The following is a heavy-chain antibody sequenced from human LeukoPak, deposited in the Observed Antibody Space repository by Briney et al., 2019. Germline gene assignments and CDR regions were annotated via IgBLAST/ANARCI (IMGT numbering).Heavy chain of an antibody. CDR2: ISGSGGST. V-gene: IGHV3-23*01. J-gene: IGHJ4*02. D-gene: IGHD6-6*01. CDR3: AKGLTLGTIAARSLDY. Sequence: PGGSLRLSCAASGFTFSSYAMSWVRQAPGKGLEWVSAISGSGGSTYYADSVKGRFTISRDNSKNTLYLQMNSLRAEDTAVYYCAKGLTLGTIAARSLDYWGQGTLVTVSS. CDR1: GFTFSSYA.